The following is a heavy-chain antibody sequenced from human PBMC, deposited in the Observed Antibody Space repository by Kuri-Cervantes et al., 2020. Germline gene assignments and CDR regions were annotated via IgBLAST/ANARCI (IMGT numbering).Heavy chain of an antibody. V-gene: IGHV1-46*01. D-gene: IGHD3-10*01. CDR3: AGVGFTMVRGVDLDY. J-gene: IGHJ4*02. Sequence: ASVKVSCKASGYTFTSYYMHWVRQAPGQGLEWMGIINPSGGSTSYAQKFQGRVTMTRDTSTSTVYMELSSLRSEDTAVYYCAGVGFTMVRGVDLDYWGQGTLVTVSS. CDR2: INPSGGST. CDR1: GYTFTSYY.